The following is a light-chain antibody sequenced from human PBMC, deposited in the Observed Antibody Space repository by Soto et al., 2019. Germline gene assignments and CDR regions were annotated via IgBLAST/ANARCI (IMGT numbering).Light chain of an antibody. J-gene: IGLJ1*01. Sequence: QSALTQPPSASGSPGQSVTISCTGTSSDVGGYNYVSWYQQHPGKAPKLMIYEVSKRPSGVPDRFSGSKSGNTASLTVSGLQAEDEADYYCSSYAGRNNSLFVFGTGTKLTVL. CDR1: SSDVGGYNY. CDR3: SSYAGRNNSLFV. V-gene: IGLV2-8*01. CDR2: EVS.